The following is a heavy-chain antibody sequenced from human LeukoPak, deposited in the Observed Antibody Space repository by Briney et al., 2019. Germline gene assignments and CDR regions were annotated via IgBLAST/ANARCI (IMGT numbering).Heavy chain of an antibody. V-gene: IGHV3-30*02. CDR2: IRYDGSNK. J-gene: IGHJ4*02. D-gene: IGHD1-26*01. CDR1: GFTFSSYA. Sequence: GGSLRLSCAASGFTFSSYAMSWVRQAPGKGLEWVAFIRYDGSNKYYADSVKGRFTISRDNSKNTLYLQMNSLRAEDTAVYYCARDSGSYYFDYWGQGTLVTVSS. CDR3: ARDSGSYYFDY.